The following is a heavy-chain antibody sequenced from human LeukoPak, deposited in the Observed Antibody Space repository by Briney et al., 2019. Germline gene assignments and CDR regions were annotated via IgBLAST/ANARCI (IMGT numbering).Heavy chain of an antibody. CDR3: ARDGIGWYYFDH. D-gene: IGHD6-19*01. J-gene: IGHJ4*02. CDR2: ISSTGGTT. CDR1: GFTFSSYA. Sequence: GGSLRLSCAVSGFTFSSYAMSWVRQAPGKGLEWVSTISSTGGTTNYADSVKGRFTISRDNSKNTLYLQMNSLRAEDTAVYHCARDGIGWYYFDHWGQGTLVTVSS. V-gene: IGHV3-23*01.